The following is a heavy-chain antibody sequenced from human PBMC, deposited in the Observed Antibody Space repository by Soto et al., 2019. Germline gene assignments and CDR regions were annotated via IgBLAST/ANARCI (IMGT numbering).Heavy chain of an antibody. Sequence: SETLSLTCTVSGGSISSYYWSWIRQPPGKGLEWIGCIYYSGSANYNPSLQTRVTISLDKSKNQFSLKLNSVTAADSAVYFCARLEGLATISYYFDFWGPGALVTVSS. CDR2: IYYSGSA. CDR3: ARLEGLATISYYFDF. J-gene: IGHJ4*02. CDR1: GGSISSYY. D-gene: IGHD3-9*01. V-gene: IGHV4-59*08.